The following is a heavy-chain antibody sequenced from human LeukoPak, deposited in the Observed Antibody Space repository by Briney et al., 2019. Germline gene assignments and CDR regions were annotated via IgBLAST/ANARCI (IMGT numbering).Heavy chain of an antibody. D-gene: IGHD3-3*01. J-gene: IGHJ4*02. CDR2: ISSYNGKT. CDR1: GYTFTMNG. V-gene: IGHV1-18*01. Sequence: ASVKVSCKASGYTFTMNGISWVRQAPGQGLEWMGWISSYNGKTNYAQKFQGRVTVTTDTSTSTAHMELRSLRSDDTAVYYCARDSSDFWSGRGDYWGQGTLVTVSS. CDR3: ARDSSDFWSGRGDY.